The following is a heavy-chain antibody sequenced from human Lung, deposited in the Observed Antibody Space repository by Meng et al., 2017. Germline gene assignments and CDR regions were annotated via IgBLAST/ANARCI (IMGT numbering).Heavy chain of an antibody. D-gene: IGHD1-14*01. Sequence: QVQLVQSGAEVKKPGSSVKVPCKTSGDYFSTQTFSWVRQAPGQGLEWMGGLIAVFDKTKAAPRFQDRVTFTADESTSTAYMELSSLTFDDTAVYFCARGRRNEPLFDYWGQGTLVTVSS. V-gene: IGHV1-69*13. J-gene: IGHJ4*02. CDR3: ARGRRNEPLFDY. CDR1: GDYFSTQT. CDR2: LIAVFDKT.